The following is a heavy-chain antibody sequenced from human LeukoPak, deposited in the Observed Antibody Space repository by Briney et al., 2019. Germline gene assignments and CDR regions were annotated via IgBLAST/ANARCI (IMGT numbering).Heavy chain of an antibody. Sequence: SVKVACKASGGTFSSYAISWVRQAPGQGLEWMGGIIPIFGTANYAQKFQGRVTITTDESTSTAYMELSSLRSEDTAVYYSARAVSEIAARPHWFDPWGQGTLVTVSS. CDR2: IIPIFGTA. V-gene: IGHV1-69*05. J-gene: IGHJ5*02. CDR1: GGTFSSYA. D-gene: IGHD6-6*01. CDR3: ARAVSEIAARPHWFDP.